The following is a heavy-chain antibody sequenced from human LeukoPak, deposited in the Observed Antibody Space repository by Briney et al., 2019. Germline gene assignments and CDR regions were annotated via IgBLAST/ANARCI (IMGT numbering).Heavy chain of an antibody. CDR1: GFTFSGSA. D-gene: IGHD1-7*01. CDR2: ISYDGSNK. CDR3: AREFSGNWNYGYFDY. J-gene: IGHJ4*02. V-gene: IGHV3-30-3*01. Sequence: GGSLRLSCAASGFTFSGSAMHWVRQAPGKGLEWVAVISYDGSNKYYADSVKGRFTISRDNSKNTLYLQMNSLRAEDTAVYYCAREFSGNWNYGYFDYWGQGTLVTVSS.